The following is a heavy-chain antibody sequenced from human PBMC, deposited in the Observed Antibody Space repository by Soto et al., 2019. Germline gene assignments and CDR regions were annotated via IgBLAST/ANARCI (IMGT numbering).Heavy chain of an antibody. J-gene: IGHJ4*02. CDR2: IYHSGST. D-gene: IGHD2-8*02. Sequence: SETLSLTYAVSGDYISSSSWWSWVRQPPGKGLEWIGEIYHSGSTNYNPSLKSRVTLSVDKSRNQFSLNLNSVTAADTAVYYCARGSTGLLDYWAQGTLVTVSS. CDR3: ARGSTGLLDY. V-gene: IGHV4-4*02. CDR1: GDYISSSSW.